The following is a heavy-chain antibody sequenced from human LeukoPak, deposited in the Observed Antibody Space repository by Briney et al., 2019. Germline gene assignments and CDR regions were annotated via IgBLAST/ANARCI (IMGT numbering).Heavy chain of an antibody. J-gene: IGHJ4*02. CDR3: ARVYYDFWSGYFDY. V-gene: IGHV3-20*04. D-gene: IGHD3-3*01. Sequence: GGSLRLSCAASGFTFDDYGMSWVRQAPGKGLEWVSGINWNGGSTGYADSVKGRFTISRGNAKNSLYLQMNSLRAEDTALYYCARVYYDFWSGYFDYWGQGTLVTVSS. CDR2: INWNGGST. CDR1: GFTFDDYG.